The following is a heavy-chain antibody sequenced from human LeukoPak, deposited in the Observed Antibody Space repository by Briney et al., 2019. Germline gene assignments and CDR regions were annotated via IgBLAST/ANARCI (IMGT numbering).Heavy chain of an antibody. CDR2: ISSSSSYI. V-gene: IGHV3-21*01. CDR3: ARDKFPLHYYYYMDV. J-gene: IGHJ6*03. Sequence: GSLRLSCAASGFTFSSYSMNWVRQAPGKGLEWVSSISSSSSYIYYADSVKGRFTISRDNAKNSLYLQMNSLRAEDTAVYYCARDKFPLHYYYYMDVWGKGTTVTISS. CDR1: GFTFSSYS.